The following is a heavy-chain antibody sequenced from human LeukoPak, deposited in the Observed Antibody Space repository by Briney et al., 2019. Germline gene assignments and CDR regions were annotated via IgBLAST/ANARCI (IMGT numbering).Heavy chain of an antibody. J-gene: IGHJ3*02. Sequence: GSLRLSCAASGFTFSSYSMNWVRQAPGKGLEWVSSISSSSSYIYYADSVKGRFTISRDNAKNSLYLQMNSLRAEDTAVYYCARARAADAFDIWGQGTMVTVSP. V-gene: IGHV3-21*01. CDR1: GFTFSSYS. CDR3: ARARAADAFDI. D-gene: IGHD6-13*01. CDR2: ISSSSSYI.